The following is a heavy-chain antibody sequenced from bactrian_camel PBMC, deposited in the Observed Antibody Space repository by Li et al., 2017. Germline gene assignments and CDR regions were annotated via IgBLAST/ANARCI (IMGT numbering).Heavy chain of an antibody. V-gene: IGHV3S53*01. D-gene: IGHD4*01. CDR2: IDTKGTV. CDR3: AVYDAYAGRCSFREDVYDY. J-gene: IGHJ4*01. CDR1: VNGFKSIA. Sequence: QLVESGGGSVQAGGSMRVSCSFVVNGFKSIAIAWFRQSPIAGKRREGVVAIDTKGTVIYGDSVKGRFTISLDSARNILYLQMDNLKPEDTAMYHCAVYDAYAGRCSFREDVYDYWGRGTQVTV.